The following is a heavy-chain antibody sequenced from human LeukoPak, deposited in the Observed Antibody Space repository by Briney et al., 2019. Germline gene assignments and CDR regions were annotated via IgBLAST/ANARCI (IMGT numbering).Heavy chain of an antibody. CDR3: TRRVDATRWYDP. CDR2: INGDGSTT. V-gene: IGHV3-74*01. D-gene: IGHD2-15*01. Sequence: GGSLRLSCAASGFSFSAYWMHWVRQAPGEGLLWVSRINGDGSTTNYADSVKGRFTISRDNAKNTLYLQMNSLRAEDTAVYYCTRRVDATRWYDPWGQGTLVTVSS. CDR1: GFSFSAYW. J-gene: IGHJ5*02.